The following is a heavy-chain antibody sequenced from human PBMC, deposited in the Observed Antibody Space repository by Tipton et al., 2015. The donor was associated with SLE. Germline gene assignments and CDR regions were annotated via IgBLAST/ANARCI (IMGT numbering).Heavy chain of an antibody. CDR3: ARVWSGYSSSYFDL. V-gene: IGHV4-59*01. D-gene: IGHD3-3*01. J-gene: IGHJ2*01. CDR1: GGSIPTYY. Sequence: TLSLTCAVSGGSIPTYYWSWIRQSPGKGLEWIGYFYYSGSTKYSPSLKSRVTMSVDTSKNHFSVKLSSVTAADTAIYYCARVWSGYSSSYFDLWGRGTLVTVSS. CDR2: FYYSGST.